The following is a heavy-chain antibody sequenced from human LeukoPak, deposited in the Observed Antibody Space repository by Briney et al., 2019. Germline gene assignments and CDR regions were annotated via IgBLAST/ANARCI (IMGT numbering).Heavy chain of an antibody. CDR1: GGSISSGSYY. CDR2: IYTSGST. V-gene: IGHV4-61*02. CDR3: ARDYYGSGSCAYYYYYMDV. J-gene: IGHJ6*03. D-gene: IGHD3-10*01. Sequence: SETLSLTCTVSGGSISSGSYYWSWIRQPAGKGLEWIGRIYTSGSTNYNPSLKSRVTISVDTSKNQFSLKLSSVTAADTAVYYCARDYYGSGSCAYYYYYMDVWGKGNTVTVSS.